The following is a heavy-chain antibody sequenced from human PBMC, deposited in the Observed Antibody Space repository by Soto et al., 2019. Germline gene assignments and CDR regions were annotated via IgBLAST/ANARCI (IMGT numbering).Heavy chain of an antibody. CDR1: GFTFSSYA. CDR3: AKGKVPAVAGTSYYFDY. CDR2: ISGSGGST. D-gene: IGHD6-19*01. V-gene: IGHV3-23*01. J-gene: IGHJ4*02. Sequence: TGGSLRLSCAASGFTFSSYAMSWVRQAPGKGLEWVSAISGSGGSTYYADSVKGRFTISRDNSKNTLYLQMNSLRAEDTAVYYCAKGKVPAVAGTSYYFDYWGQGTLVTVSS.